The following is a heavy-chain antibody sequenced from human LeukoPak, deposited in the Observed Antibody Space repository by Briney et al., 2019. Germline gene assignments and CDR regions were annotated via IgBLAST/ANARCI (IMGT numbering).Heavy chain of an antibody. Sequence: SETLSLTCTVSGGSISSYYWSWIRQPPGKGLEWIGYIYYTGSTNYNPSLKSRVTMSADTSKNQFSLKLSSVTAADTAVYYCARHWSHSVAQFGRSYWFDPWGQGTLVTVSS. CDR3: ARHWSHSVAQFGRSYWFDP. J-gene: IGHJ5*02. CDR1: GGSISSYY. D-gene: IGHD2-15*01. CDR2: IYYTGST. V-gene: IGHV4-59*01.